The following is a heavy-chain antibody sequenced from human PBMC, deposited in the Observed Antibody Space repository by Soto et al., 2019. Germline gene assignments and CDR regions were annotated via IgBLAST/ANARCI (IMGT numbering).Heavy chain of an antibody. Sequence: SETLSLTCTVSGGSISSYYWSWIRQPPGKGLEWIGYIYYSGSTNYNPSLKSRVTISVDTSKNQFSLKLSSVTAADTAVYYCARDLADYGGNKYYYYYYGMDVWGQGTTVTVSS. V-gene: IGHV4-59*01. CDR2: IYYSGST. D-gene: IGHD4-17*01. CDR1: GGSISSYY. CDR3: ARDLADYGGNKYYYYYYGMDV. J-gene: IGHJ6*02.